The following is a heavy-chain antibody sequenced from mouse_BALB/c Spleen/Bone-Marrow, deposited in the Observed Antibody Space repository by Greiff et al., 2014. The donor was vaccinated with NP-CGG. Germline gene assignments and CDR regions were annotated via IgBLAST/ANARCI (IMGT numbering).Heavy chain of an antibody. J-gene: IGHJ2*01. Sequence: VKLMESGAELVRPGTSVKVSCKASGYAFTNYLIEWVKQRLGQGLEWIGVLNPGSGGTNYNEKFKGKATLTADKSSSTAYMQLSSLTSDDSAVYFCARRIYYAMGYWGQGTTLTVSS. V-gene: IGHV1-54*01. D-gene: IGHD2-1*01. CDR3: ARRIYYAMGY. CDR2: LNPGSGGT. CDR1: GYAFTNYL.